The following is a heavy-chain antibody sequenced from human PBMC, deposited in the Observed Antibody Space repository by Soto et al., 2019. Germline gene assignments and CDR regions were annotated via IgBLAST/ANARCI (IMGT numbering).Heavy chain of an antibody. CDR3: ARHGSSVTTPRPYYYYYYMDV. V-gene: IGHV4-39*01. Sequence: KLSETLSLTCTVSGGSISSSSYYWGWIRQPPGKGLEWIGSIYYSGSTYYNPSLKSRVTISVDTSKNQFSLKLSSVTAADTAVYYCARHGSSVTTPRPYYYYYYMDVWGKGTTVTVSS. CDR2: IYYSGST. D-gene: IGHD4-4*01. J-gene: IGHJ6*03. CDR1: GGSISSSSYY.